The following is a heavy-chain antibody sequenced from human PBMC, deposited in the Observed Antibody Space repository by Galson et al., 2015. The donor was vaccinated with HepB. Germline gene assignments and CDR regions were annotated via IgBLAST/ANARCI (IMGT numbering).Heavy chain of an antibody. J-gene: IGHJ4*02. CDR2: IRTETYGGTT. V-gene: IGHV3-49*04. Sequence: SLRLSCASSGFTFGDYAMNWVRQAPGKVLEWVAFIRTETYGGTTEYAASVKGRFTIFRDDSNSIAYLQMNSLKIADTAVYYCTRDLGYYYGSGSDYWGQGTLVTVSS. CDR3: TRDLGYYYGSGSDY. CDR1: GFTFGDYA. D-gene: IGHD3-10*01.